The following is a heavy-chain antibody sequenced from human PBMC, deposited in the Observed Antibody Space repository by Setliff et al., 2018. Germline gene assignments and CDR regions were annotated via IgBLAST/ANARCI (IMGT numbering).Heavy chain of an antibody. J-gene: IGHJ6*03. CDR2: IYHSGST. CDR3: AREQWLDPPGYYYMDV. Sequence: GGSIGSGDYYWSWIRQPPGKGLEWIGSIYHSGSTYYNPSLKSRVTMSIDTSKNQFSLKLNSVTAADMAVYYCAREQWLDPPGYYYMDVWAKGTTVTVSS. CDR1: GGSIGSGDYY. V-gene: IGHV4-39*07. D-gene: IGHD6-19*01.